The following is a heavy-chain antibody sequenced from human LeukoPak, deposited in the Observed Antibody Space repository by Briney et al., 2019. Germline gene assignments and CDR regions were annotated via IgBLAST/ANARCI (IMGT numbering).Heavy chain of an antibody. CDR3: AREGITGTTYFDY. CDR2: INPSGGST. V-gene: IGHV1-46*01. D-gene: IGHD1-7*01. J-gene: IGHJ4*02. CDR1: GYTFTSYY. Sequence: ASVKVSCKASGYTFTSYYMHWVRQAPGQGLEWMGIINPSGGSTSYAQKFQGGVTMTRDTSTSAVYMELSSLRSEDTAVYYCAREGITGTTYFDYWGQGTLVTVSS.